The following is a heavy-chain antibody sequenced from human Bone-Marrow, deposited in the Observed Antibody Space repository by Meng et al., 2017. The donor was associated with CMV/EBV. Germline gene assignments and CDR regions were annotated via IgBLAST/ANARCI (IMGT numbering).Heavy chain of an antibody. CDR2: ISPDGITT. CDR1: GFTFNVYW. V-gene: IGHV3-74*01. CDR3: IRDAGRGGGFDN. J-gene: IGHJ4*02. Sequence: CAASGFTFNVYWIYWVRQAPGKGLLWVSRISPDGITTHYADSVKGRFTISRDNAKNTVHLQMNSLRGDDTAVYFCIRDAGRGGGFDNWGQGTLVTVSS. D-gene: IGHD3-10*01.